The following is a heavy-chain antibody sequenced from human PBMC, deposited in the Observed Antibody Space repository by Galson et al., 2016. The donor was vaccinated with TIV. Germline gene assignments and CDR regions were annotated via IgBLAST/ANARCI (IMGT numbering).Heavy chain of an antibody. CDR3: ARAAGRNGATCHATCESFDF. CDR1: GDSVSSNSAA. V-gene: IGHV6-1*01. CDR2: TYCRSRCYY. D-gene: IGHD3-10*01. Sequence: CAISGDSVSSNSAAWNWIRQSPSRGLEWLGRTYCRSRCYYDYAVSVKSRITIESDTSKNQFSLQLNSVTSEDTAVYYCARAAGRNGATCHATCESFDFGGQGTKVTVSS. J-gene: IGHJ3*01.